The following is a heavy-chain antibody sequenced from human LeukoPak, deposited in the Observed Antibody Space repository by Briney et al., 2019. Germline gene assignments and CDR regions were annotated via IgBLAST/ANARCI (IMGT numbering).Heavy chain of an antibody. V-gene: IGHV1-18*01. J-gene: IGHJ4*02. CDR1: GYTFTSYG. D-gene: IGHD3-22*01. CDR2: ISAYNGNT. Sequence: ASVKVSCKASGYTFTSYGISWVRQAPGQGLEWMGWISAYNGNTNYAKKLQGRVTMTTDTSTSTAYMELRSLRSDDTAVYYCARDLVPPNYYDSSGYYPNFDYWGQGTLVTVSS. CDR3: ARDLVPPNYYDSSGYYPNFDY.